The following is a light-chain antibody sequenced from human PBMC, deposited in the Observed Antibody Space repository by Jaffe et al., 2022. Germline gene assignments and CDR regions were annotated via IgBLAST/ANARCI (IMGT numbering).Light chain of an antibody. CDR3: QQTYRTPIT. CDR1: QNIATY. J-gene: IGKJ5*01. Sequence: DMQMTQSPSSLSASVGDRVTITCRASQNIATYLNWYQHKPGKAPQLLIYDASSLQSGAPSRFSGSVSGPDFTLTIDSLQPEDFATYYCQQTYRTPITFGQGTRLDIK. CDR2: DAS. V-gene: IGKV1-39*01.